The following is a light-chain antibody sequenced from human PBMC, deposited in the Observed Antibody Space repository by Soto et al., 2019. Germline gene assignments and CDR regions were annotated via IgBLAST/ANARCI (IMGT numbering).Light chain of an antibody. Sequence: QSVLTQPPSVSAAPGQTVTISCSGSSSNIGNNYVSWYQQLPGTAPKLLSYDNNKRPSGIPDRFSGSKSGTSATLGITGLQTGDAADYYCGTWDSSLSAGVVFGGGTKLTVL. V-gene: IGLV1-51*01. CDR2: DNN. CDR3: GTWDSSLSAGVV. CDR1: SSNIGNNY. J-gene: IGLJ2*01.